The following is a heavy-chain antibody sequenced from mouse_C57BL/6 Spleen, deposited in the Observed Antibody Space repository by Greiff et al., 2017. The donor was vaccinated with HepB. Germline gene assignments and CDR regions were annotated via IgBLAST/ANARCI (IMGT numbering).Heavy chain of an antibody. CDR2: IYPGDGDT. D-gene: IGHD1-1*01. CDR3: ARSGVTTVVANGYFDY. CDR1: GYAFSSYW. J-gene: IGHJ2*01. Sequence: QVQLKQSGAELVKPGASVKISCKASGYAFSSYWMNWVKQRPGKGLEWIGQIYPGDGDTNYNGKFKGKATLTADKSSSTAYMQLSSLTSEDSAVYFCARSGVTTVVANGYFDYWGQGTTLTVSS. V-gene: IGHV1-80*01.